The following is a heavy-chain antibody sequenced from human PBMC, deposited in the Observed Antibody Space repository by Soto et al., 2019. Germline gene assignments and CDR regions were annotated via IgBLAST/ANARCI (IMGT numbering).Heavy chain of an antibody. CDR2: INHSGST. V-gene: IGHV4-34*01. Sequence: SETLSLTCAVYGGSLSGYYWSWIRQPPGKGLEWIGEINHSGSTNYNPSLKSRVTISVDTSKNQFSLKLSSVTAADTAVYYCARAGGYSYGYGRWFDPWGQGTMVTVYS. CDR3: ARAGGYSYGYGRWFDP. D-gene: IGHD5-18*01. CDR1: GGSLSGYY. J-gene: IGHJ5*02.